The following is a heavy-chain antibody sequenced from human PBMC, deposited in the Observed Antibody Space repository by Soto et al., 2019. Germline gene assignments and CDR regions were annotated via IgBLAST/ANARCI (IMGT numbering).Heavy chain of an antibody. Sequence: ASVKVSCKASGYTFTSYGISWVRQAPGQGLEWMGWISAYNGNTNYAQKLQGRVTMTTDTSTSTACMELRSLRSDDTAVYYCARDVRLRWYYIDPWGQGTLVTVSS. J-gene: IGHJ5*02. CDR3: ARDVRLRWYYIDP. V-gene: IGHV1-18*04. CDR2: ISAYNGNT. CDR1: GYTFTSYG. D-gene: IGHD4-17*01.